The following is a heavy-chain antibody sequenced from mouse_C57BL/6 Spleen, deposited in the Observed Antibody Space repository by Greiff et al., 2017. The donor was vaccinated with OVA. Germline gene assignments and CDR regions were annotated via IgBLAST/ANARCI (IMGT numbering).Heavy chain of an antibody. D-gene: IGHD1-1*01. Sequence: VPLQQSVAELVRPGASVKLSCTASGFNINNTYMHWVKQRPVQGLEWIGRIDSATGNTIYAPNCQGKATRTANTASNTTDLQLSSRTSEDTAIYYCARDYYGAMDYWGQGTSVTVSS. CDR2: IDSATGNT. J-gene: IGHJ4*01. CDR3: ARDYYGAMDY. V-gene: IGHV14-3*01. CDR1: GFNINNTY.